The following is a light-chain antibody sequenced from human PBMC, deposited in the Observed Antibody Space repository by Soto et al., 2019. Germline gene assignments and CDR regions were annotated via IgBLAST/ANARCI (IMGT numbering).Light chain of an antibody. CDR2: AAS. CDR3: QQYNNWPQT. CDR1: QTISSY. V-gene: IGKV1-39*01. J-gene: IGKJ1*01. Sequence: DIQMTQSPSSLSASLGDRVTITCRASQTISSYLNWYQQKPGKAPKLLIYAASSLQSGVPSRFSGSGSGTDFTLTISSLQPEDFATYYCQQYNNWPQTFGQGTKVDIK.